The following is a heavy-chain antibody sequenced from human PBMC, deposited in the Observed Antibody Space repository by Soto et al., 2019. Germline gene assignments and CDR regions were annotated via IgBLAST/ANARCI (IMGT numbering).Heavy chain of an antibody. CDR2: IIPIFGTA. D-gene: IGHD6-13*01. CDR3: ARVRIAAAGTRVMDV. Sequence: QVQLVQSGAEVQKPGSSVKVSCKASGGTFSSSAISWVRQAPGQGLEWMGGIIPIFGTANYEQKFQGRVKITADESTSKAYLALSSLRSEDTAVYYCARVRIAAAGTRVMDVWGQGTTVTVSS. CDR1: GGTFSSSA. J-gene: IGHJ6*02. V-gene: IGHV1-69*01.